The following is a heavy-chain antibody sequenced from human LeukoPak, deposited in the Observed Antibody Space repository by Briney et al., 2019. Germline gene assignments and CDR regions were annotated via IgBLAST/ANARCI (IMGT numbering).Heavy chain of an antibody. J-gene: IGHJ4*02. CDR3: ARGYSNVDY. Sequence: SETLSLTCAVYGGSFSGYYWSCIRQPPGKGLEWIGEINHSGSTNYNPSLKSRVTISVDTSKSQFSLKLSSVTAADTAVYYCARGYSNVDYWGQGTLVTVSS. V-gene: IGHV4-34*01. D-gene: IGHD4-11*01. CDR1: GGSFSGYY. CDR2: INHSGST.